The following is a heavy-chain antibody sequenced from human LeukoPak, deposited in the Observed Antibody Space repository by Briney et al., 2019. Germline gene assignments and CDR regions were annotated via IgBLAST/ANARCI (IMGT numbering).Heavy chain of an antibody. D-gene: IGHD4/OR15-4a*01. Sequence: QPGGSLRLSCAASGFTFSSYEMNWVRQAPGKGLEWVSYIGSSGNTIYYADSVKGRFTISRDNSKNTLYLQMNSLRAEDTAVYYCARRAGAYSHPYDYWGQGTLVTVSS. V-gene: IGHV3-48*03. CDR2: IGSSGNTI. J-gene: IGHJ4*02. CDR3: ARRAGAYSHPYDY. CDR1: GFTFSSYE.